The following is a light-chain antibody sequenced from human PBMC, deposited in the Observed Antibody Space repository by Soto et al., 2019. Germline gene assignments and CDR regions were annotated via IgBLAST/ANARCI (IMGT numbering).Light chain of an antibody. J-gene: IGKJ2*01. CDR2: GAS. CDR3: QQYNNWPYT. Sequence: EKVMTQSPATLSVSPGERATLSCWASQSVSRNLVRYQQKPGQAPRLLIYGASTRATGIPARFSGSGSGTEFTLRSNSLQSEDFAIYYGQQYNNWPYTFGQGTKLEIK. V-gene: IGKV3-15*01. CDR1: QSVSRN.